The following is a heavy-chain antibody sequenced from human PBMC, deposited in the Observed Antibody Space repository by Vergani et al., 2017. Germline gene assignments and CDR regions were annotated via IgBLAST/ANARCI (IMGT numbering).Heavy chain of an antibody. CDR2: IWYDGSNK. CDR1: GFTFSSYG. CDR3: ARSDGSGSYPHYYYGMDV. J-gene: IGHJ6*02. V-gene: IGHV3-33*01. Sequence: QVQLVESGGGVVQPGRSLRLSCAASGFTFSSYGMHWVRQAPGKGLEWVAVIWYDGSNKYYADSVKGRFTISRDNSKHTLYLQMNSLRAEDTAVYYCARSDGSGSYPHYYYGMDVWGQGTTVTVSS. D-gene: IGHD3-10*01.